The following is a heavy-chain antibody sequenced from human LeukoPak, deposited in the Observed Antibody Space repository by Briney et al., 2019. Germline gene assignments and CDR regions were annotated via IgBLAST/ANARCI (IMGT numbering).Heavy chain of an antibody. CDR3: ASLIVVVPAATHLQGGDWFDP. J-gene: IGHJ5*02. V-gene: IGHV3-30-3*01. Sequence: QTGGSLRLSCAASGFTFSSYAMHWVRQAPGKGLEWVAVISYDGSNKYYADSVKGRFTISRDNSKNTLYLQMNSLRAEDTAVYYCASLIVVVPAATHLQGGDWFDPWGQGTLVTVSS. CDR1: GFTFSSYA. D-gene: IGHD2-2*01. CDR2: ISYDGSNK.